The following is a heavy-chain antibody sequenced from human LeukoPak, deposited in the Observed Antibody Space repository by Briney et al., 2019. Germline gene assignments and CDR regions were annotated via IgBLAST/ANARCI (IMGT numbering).Heavy chain of an antibody. CDR3: ARGREGYYYYYYGMDV. V-gene: IGHV1-69*13. CDR2: IIPIFGTA. J-gene: IGHJ6*02. Sequence: SVKVSCKASGYTFTSYGISWVRQAPGQGLEWMGGIIPIFGTANYAQKFQGRVTITADESTSTAYMELSSLRSEDTAVYYCARGREGYYYYYYGMDVWGQGTTVTVSS. CDR1: GYTFTSYG. D-gene: IGHD1-26*01.